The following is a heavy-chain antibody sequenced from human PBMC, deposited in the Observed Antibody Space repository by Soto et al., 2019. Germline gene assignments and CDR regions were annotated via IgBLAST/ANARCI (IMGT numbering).Heavy chain of an antibody. CDR3: ARANAYDYVRYFFDF. D-gene: IGHD5-12*01. V-gene: IGHV4-30-4*01. CDR1: GGPFSDDAHL. Sequence: QVQLQESGPGLVKPSQTLSLICTVSGGPFSDDAHLWSWLRQSPGMGLEWMGHISSSERASYNPSIKSRLSISRDTSKKQFSLSLTSVTAADTAVYFCARANAYDYVRYFFDFWGQGALVSVSS. J-gene: IGHJ4*02. CDR2: ISSSERA.